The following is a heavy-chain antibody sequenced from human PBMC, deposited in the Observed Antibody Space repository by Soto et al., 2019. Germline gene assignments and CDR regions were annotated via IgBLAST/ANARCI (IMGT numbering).Heavy chain of an antibody. Sequence: QVQLVQSGAEVKKPGASVKVSCKASGYTFTSYAMHWVRQAPGQRLEWMGWINAGNGNTKYSQKFQGRVTITRDTSASTAYMELSSLRSEDTAVYYCARDPGYAFLPYFFDYWGQGPLVTVSS. D-gene: IGHD3-3*01. CDR1: GYTFTSYA. V-gene: IGHV1-3*01. CDR3: ARDPGYAFLPYFFDY. J-gene: IGHJ4*02. CDR2: INAGNGNT.